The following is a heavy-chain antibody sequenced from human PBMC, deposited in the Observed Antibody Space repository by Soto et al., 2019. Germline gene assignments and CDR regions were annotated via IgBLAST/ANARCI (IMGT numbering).Heavy chain of an antibody. CDR1: GFTFSSYA. Sequence: PGGSLRLSCAASGFTFSSYAMGWVRQAPGTGLERVSVIDGSGGDTSFADSVKGRFTISRDNSKNTLYLHMNSLRAEDTARYYWAKERVAAAYVETSPFDFWGQGTQVTVSS. D-gene: IGHD2-15*01. CDR2: IDGSGGDT. J-gene: IGHJ4*02. V-gene: IGHV3-23*01. CDR3: AKERVAAAYVETSPFDF.